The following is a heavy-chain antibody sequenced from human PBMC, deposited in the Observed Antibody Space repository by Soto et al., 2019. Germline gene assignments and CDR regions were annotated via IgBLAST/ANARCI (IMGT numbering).Heavy chain of an antibody. V-gene: IGHV3-48*04. CDR1: GFTFSIYS. Sequence: GGSLRLSCAASGFTFSIYSMNWVRQAPGKGLEWISYISSSSSPIYYADSVKGRFTISRDNAKNSLYLQINSLRAEDTAVYYCARRGGIAVAAPFDYWGQGTLVTVSS. J-gene: IGHJ4*02. CDR3: ARRGGIAVAAPFDY. D-gene: IGHD6-19*01. CDR2: ISSSSSPI.